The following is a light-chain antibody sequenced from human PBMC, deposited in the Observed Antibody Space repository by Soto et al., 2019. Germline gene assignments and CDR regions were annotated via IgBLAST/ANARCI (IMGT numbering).Light chain of an antibody. CDR1: QSVGSN. J-gene: IGKJ1*01. Sequence: ESVLTQSPRTLALSPGERATLXLRASQSVGSNLAWYQQKPGQAPRLLIHGTSTRATGIPDRFSGSGSGTGFTLTISSLQSEDFAIYYCQQYSNWPGTFGQGTKVDIK. V-gene: IGKV3-15*01. CDR3: QQYSNWPGT. CDR2: GTS.